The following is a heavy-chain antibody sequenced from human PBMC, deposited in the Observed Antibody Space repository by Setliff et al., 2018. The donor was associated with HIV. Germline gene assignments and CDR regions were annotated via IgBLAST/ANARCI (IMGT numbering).Heavy chain of an antibody. CDR2: INHSGST. Sequence: NPSETLSLTCAVYGGSFSGNYWSWIRQPPGKGLEWIGEINHSGSTNYNPSLNSRVTMSVDTSKNQFSLKLTSVTAADTAVYYCARDLSPYGSGDPYYYYGMDVWGQGTTVTVSS. V-gene: IGHV4-34*01. CDR3: ARDLSPYGSGDPYYYYGMDV. CDR1: GGSFSGNY. J-gene: IGHJ6*02. D-gene: IGHD3-10*01.